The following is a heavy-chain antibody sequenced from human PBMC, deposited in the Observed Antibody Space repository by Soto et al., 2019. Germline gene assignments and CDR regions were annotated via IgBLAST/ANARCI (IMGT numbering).Heavy chain of an antibody. J-gene: IGHJ6*03. CDR3: TRVRNSNPNYSYYYMDV. Sequence: QVQLVESGGGVVQPGRSLRLSCGASGFAFSSYGMHWVRQAPGKGLEWVSVMWYDGSNKYYGDSVRGRFTISRDNSKNTLFLKMNSLRAEDTAVYYCTRVRNSNPNYSYYYMDVWGKGTTVTVSS. CDR2: MWYDGSNK. V-gene: IGHV3-33*01. CDR1: GFAFSSYG. D-gene: IGHD3-22*01.